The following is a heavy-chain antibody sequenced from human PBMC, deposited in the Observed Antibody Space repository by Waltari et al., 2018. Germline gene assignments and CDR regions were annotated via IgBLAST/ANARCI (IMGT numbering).Heavy chain of an antibody. J-gene: IGHJ4*02. Sequence: QVQLQESGPGLVKPSQTLSLTCTVSGGSISSGSYYWSWIRQPAGKGLEWIGYIYTSGSTNYNPSLKSRVTISVDTSKNQFSLKLSSVTAADTAVYYCAREGNYGSGSYSDYWGQGTLVTVSS. CDR2: IYTSGST. D-gene: IGHD3-10*01. CDR1: GGSISSGSYY. V-gene: IGHV4-61*09. CDR3: AREGNYGSGSYSDY.